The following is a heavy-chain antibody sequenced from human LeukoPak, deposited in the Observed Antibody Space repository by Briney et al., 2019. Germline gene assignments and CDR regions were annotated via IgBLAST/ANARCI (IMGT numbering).Heavy chain of an antibody. J-gene: IGHJ5*02. V-gene: IGHV1-46*01. D-gene: IGHD3-10*01. CDR1: GYTFTSYY. CDR3: ARAGRYYYGSGSYYSRFDP. CDR2: INPSGGST. Sequence: ASVKVSCKASGYTFTSYYMHWVRQAPGQGLEWMGIINPSGGSTSYAQKFQGRVTMTRDTSTSTVYMELSSLRSEDTAVYYCARAGRYYYGSGSYYSRFDPWGQGTLVTASS.